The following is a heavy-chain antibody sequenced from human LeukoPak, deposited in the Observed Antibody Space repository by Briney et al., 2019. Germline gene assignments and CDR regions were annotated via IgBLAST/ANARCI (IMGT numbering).Heavy chain of an antibody. D-gene: IGHD2-15*01. J-gene: IGHJ4*02. V-gene: IGHV4-34*01. CDR3: ARGRRRNIVVVVAAPRITFDY. Sequence: PSETLSLTCAVHGGSFSGYYWSWIRQPPGKGLEWIGEINHSGSTNYNPSLKSRVTISVDTSKNQFSLKLSSVTAADTAVYYCARGRRRNIVVVVAAPRITFDYWGQGTLVTVSS. CDR2: INHSGST. CDR1: GGSFSGYY.